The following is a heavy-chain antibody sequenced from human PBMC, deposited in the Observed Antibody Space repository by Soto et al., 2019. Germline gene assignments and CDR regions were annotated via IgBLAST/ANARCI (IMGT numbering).Heavy chain of an antibody. D-gene: IGHD3-22*01. V-gene: IGHV4-39*01. CDR2: IYYSGST. J-gene: IGHJ3*02. Sequence: SETLSLTCTVSGGSISSSSYYWGWIRQPPGKGLEWIGSIYYSGSTYYNPSLKSRVTISVDTSKNLFSLKLSSVTAADTAVYYCASYYYDSSGPPADDAFDIWGQGTMVTVSS. CDR1: GGSISSSSYY. CDR3: ASYYYDSSGPPADDAFDI.